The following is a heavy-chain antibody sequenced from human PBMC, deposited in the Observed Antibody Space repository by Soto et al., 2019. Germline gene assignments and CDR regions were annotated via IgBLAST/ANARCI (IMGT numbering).Heavy chain of an antibody. Sequence: PXGSRRLACTAAGFTFGDYALSWFCQAPGKGLDWVGFIRSKAYGGTTEYAASVKGRFTISRDDSKSIAYLQMNSLKTEDTAVYYCTRDYYGSGSYPNYYYGMDVWGQGPTVTVSS. CDR3: TRDYYGSGSYPNYYYGMDV. CDR1: GFTFGDYA. V-gene: IGHV3-49*03. D-gene: IGHD3-10*01. J-gene: IGHJ6*02. CDR2: IRSKAYGGTT.